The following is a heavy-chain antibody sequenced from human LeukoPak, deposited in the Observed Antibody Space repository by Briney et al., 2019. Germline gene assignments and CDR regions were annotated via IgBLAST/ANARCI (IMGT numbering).Heavy chain of an antibody. V-gene: IGHV1-18*01. CDR1: GYTFTSYG. D-gene: IGHD3-10*01. J-gene: IGHJ4*02. Sequence: GASVKVSCKASGYTFTSYGISWVRQAPGQGLEWMGWISAYNGNTNYAQKLQGRVTMTTDTSTSTAYMELRSLRSDDTAVYYCARERYYYGSGSYIFDYWGQGTLVTVSS. CDR2: ISAYNGNT. CDR3: ARERYYYGSGSYIFDY.